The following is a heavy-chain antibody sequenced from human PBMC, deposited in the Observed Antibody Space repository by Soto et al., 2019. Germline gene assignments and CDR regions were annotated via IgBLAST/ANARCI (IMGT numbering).Heavy chain of an antibody. V-gene: IGHV1-69*12. J-gene: IGHJ6*04. CDR2: IMPIFRAP. CDR3: ASWLKGTDIGNYYYGMDV. Sequence: QVQLVQSGAEVKKPGSSVKVSCKASGGAFSDYAFSWVRQAPGQGLEWLGGIMPIFRAPDYAQKFQGRVTITADECTRTAYMEMNSLRSEDTAVYYCASWLKGTDIGNYYYGMDVWGKGTTVTVSA. CDR1: GGAFSDYA. D-gene: IGHD2-21*02.